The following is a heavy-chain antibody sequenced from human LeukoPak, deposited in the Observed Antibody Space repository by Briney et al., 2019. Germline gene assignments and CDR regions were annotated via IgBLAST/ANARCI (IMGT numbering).Heavy chain of an antibody. CDR3: ARYSGHNFDY. D-gene: IGHD1-26*01. J-gene: IGHJ4*02. CDR2: IYYSGST. Sequence: PSETLSLTCTVSGGSISSSSYYWGWIRQPPGKGLEWIGSIYYSGSTYYNPSLKSRVTISVDTSKNQFSLKLSSVTAADTAVYYCARYSGHNFDYWGQGTLVTVSS. V-gene: IGHV4-39*01. CDR1: GGSISSSSYY.